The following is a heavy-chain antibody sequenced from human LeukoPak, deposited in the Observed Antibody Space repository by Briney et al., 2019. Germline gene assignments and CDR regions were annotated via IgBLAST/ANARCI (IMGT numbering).Heavy chain of an antibody. CDR3: ARDETLYYYDSSGYYLY. CDR1: GGTLSSYA. D-gene: IGHD3-22*01. J-gene: IGHJ4*02. Sequence: SVKVSCKASGGTLSSYAISWVRQAPGQGLEWMGRIIPILGIANYAQKFQGRVTITADKSTSTAYMELSSLRSEDTAVYYCARDETLYYYDSSGYYLYWGQGILVTVSS. CDR2: IIPILGIA. V-gene: IGHV1-69*04.